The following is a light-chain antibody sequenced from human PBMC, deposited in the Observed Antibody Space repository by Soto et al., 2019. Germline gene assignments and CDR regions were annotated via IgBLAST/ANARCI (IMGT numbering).Light chain of an antibody. Sequence: DIQMTQSSSTLSASVGDRVTITCRASQSISSWLAWYQQKPGKAPKLLIYDASSLESGVPSRFSGSGSGTEFTLTISSLQPDDFATYYCQQYNSYSPAYTFGQGTKLEIK. CDR3: QQYNSYSPAYT. J-gene: IGKJ2*01. V-gene: IGKV1-5*01. CDR1: QSISSW. CDR2: DAS.